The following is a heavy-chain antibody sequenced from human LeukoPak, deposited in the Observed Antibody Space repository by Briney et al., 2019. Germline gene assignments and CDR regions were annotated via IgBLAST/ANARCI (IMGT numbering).Heavy chain of an antibody. Sequence: SETLSLTCTVSGGSISSHYWSWIRQPAGKGLEWIGRIYTSGSTNYNPSLKSRVTISVDKSKNQFSLKLSSVTAADTAVYYCARENDLGYCSGGSCYYYMDVWGKGTTVTVSS. J-gene: IGHJ6*03. CDR2: IYTSGST. V-gene: IGHV4-4*07. D-gene: IGHD2-15*01. CDR1: GGSISSHY. CDR3: ARENDLGYCSGGSCYYYMDV.